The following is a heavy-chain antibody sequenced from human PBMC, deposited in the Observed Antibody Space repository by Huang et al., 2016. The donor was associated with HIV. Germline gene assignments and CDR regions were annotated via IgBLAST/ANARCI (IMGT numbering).Heavy chain of an antibody. Sequence: EVQLVQSGAEVKKPGESLKISCTGSGYRFRSNWIGWVRQMPGKGLEWRGIIYPVDSDTRYSPSFQGQVTIAADKSINTAYLQWSSLKASDTAMYYCARLIGSPSFYYGLDVWSQGTTVTVSS. CDR1: GYRFRSNW. J-gene: IGHJ6*02. D-gene: IGHD3-10*01. CDR2: IYPVDSDT. CDR3: ARLIGSPSFYYGLDV. V-gene: IGHV5-51*01.